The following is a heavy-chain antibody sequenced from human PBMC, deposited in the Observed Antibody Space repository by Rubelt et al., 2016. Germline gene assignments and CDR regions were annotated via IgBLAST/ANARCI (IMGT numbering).Heavy chain of an antibody. CDR2: ISYDGSNK. CDR3: AGEYSSSSPRYNWFDP. J-gene: IGHJ5*02. D-gene: IGHD6-6*01. CDR1: GFTFSSYA. Sequence: QVQLVESGGGVVQPGRSLRLSCAASGFTFSSYAMHWVRQAPGKGLEWVAVISYDGSNKYYADSVKGRFTIPRDNSKNTLYLQMNSLRAEDTAVYYCAGEYSSSSPRYNWFDPWGQGTLVTVSS. V-gene: IGHV3-30*04.